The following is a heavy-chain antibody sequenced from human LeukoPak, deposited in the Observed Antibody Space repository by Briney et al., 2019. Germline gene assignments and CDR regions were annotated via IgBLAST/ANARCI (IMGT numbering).Heavy chain of an antibody. Sequence: SETLSLTCTVSGGSISSYYWSWIRQPPGKGLEWIGYIYYSGSTNYNPSLKSRVTISVDTSKNQFSLKLSSVTAADTAVYYCARDDIYSSGWSFDYWGQGTLVTVSS. V-gene: IGHV4-59*12. CDR2: IYYSGST. J-gene: IGHJ4*02. CDR3: ARDDIYSSGWSFDY. CDR1: GGSISSYY. D-gene: IGHD6-19*01.